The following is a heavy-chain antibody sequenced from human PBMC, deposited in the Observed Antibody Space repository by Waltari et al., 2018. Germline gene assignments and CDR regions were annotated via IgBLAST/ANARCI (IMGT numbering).Heavy chain of an antibody. V-gene: IGHV4-38-2*02. CDR3: ARALSGGDRPSWFDP. CDR2: IYHSGGT. CDR1: GYSISSGYY. D-gene: IGHD3-10*01. J-gene: IGHJ5*02. Sequence: QVQLQESGPGLVKPSETLSLTCTVSGYSISSGYYWGWIRQPPGKGLEWIGSIYHSGGTYYSPSLKSRVTISVDTSKNQFSLKLGSVTAADTAVYYCARALSGGDRPSWFDPWGQGTLVTVSS.